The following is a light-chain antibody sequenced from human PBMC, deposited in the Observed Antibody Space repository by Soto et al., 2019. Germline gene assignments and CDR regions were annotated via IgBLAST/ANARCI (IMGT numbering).Light chain of an antibody. V-gene: IGKV4-1*01. Sequence: DIVMTQSPDSLAVSLGERATINCKFSQSVLYSSNNKNYLAWYQQRPGQPPKLLIYWASTRESGVPERFSGSRSGTDFTLTSTSLQAEDVAVYYGQQYESTPPTFGQGTKLEIK. J-gene: IGKJ2*01. CDR1: QSVLYSSNNKNY. CDR2: WAS. CDR3: QQYESTPPT.